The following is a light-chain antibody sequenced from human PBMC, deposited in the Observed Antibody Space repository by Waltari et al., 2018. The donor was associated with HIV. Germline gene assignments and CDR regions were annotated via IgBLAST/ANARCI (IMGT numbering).Light chain of an antibody. CDR3: VIYYGGSWV. CDR1: TGTVISLNY. Sequence: QNVVTQEPSLTVSPGGTVTITCASSTGTVISLNYPSWFQHKPGQAPRSLIYNTDNRHSWTPDRFSGSLPGGKAALTLSGVQPEDEADYYCVIYYGGSWVFGGGTRLTVL. CDR2: NTD. J-gene: IGLJ3*02. V-gene: IGLV7-43*01.